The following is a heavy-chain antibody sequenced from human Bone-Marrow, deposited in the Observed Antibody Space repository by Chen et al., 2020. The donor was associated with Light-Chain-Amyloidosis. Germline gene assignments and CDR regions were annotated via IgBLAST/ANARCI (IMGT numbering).Heavy chain of an antibody. D-gene: IGHD2-2*01. CDR1: GFTFSSYA. J-gene: IGHJ6*02. Sequence: QVQLVESGGGVVQPGRSLRLSCAASGFTFSSYAMPWVRQAPGKGLEWVAVISYDGSNKYYADSVKGRFTISRDNSKNTLYLQMNSLRAEDTAVYYCASPVGYCSSTSCYYYYYGMDVWGQGTTVTVSS. CDR2: ISYDGSNK. CDR3: ASPVGYCSSTSCYYYYYGMDV. V-gene: IGHV3-30*04.